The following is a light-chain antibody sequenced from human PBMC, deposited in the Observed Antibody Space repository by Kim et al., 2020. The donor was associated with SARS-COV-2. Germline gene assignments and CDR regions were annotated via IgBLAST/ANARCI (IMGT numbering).Light chain of an antibody. J-gene: IGKJ5*01. CDR1: QSVSRTY. V-gene: IGKV3-20*01. Sequence: EIVLTQSPGTLSLSPGERATLSCRASQSVSRTYLGWYQQMPGQAPSLLIYGASNRAPGIPDRFIGNGSGTDFTLTISRLEPEDFAVYFCQQYGSPPITFGPGTRLEIK. CDR3: QQYGSPPIT. CDR2: GAS.